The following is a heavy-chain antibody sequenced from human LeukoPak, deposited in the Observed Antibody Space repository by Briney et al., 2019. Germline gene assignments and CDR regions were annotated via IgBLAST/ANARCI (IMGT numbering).Heavy chain of an antibody. V-gene: IGHV4-34*01. CDR3: ARQRSSGLRVEDY. J-gene: IGHJ4*02. CDR2: INHSGST. D-gene: IGHD6-19*01. Sequence: SETLSLTCAVYGGSSSGYYWSWIRQPPGKGLEWIGEINHSGSTNYNPSLKSRVTISVDTSKNQFSLKLSSVTAADTAVYYCARQRSSGLRVEDYWGQGTLVTVSS. CDR1: GGSSSGYY.